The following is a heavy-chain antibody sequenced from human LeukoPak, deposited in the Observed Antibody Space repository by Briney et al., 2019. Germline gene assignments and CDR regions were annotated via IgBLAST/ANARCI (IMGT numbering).Heavy chain of an antibody. Sequence: GGSLRLSCAASGFTFSSYWMSWVRQAPGKGLEWVANIKQDGSEKYYVDSVKGRFTISRDNAKNSLYLQMNSLRAEDTAVYYCARDLALLWFGELSHDGAFGIWGQGTMVTVSS. CDR2: IKQDGSEK. CDR3: ARDLALLWFGELSHDGAFGI. CDR1: GFTFSSYW. J-gene: IGHJ3*02. V-gene: IGHV3-7*01. D-gene: IGHD3-10*01.